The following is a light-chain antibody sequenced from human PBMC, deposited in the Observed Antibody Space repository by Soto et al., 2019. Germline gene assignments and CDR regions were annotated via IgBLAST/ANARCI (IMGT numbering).Light chain of an antibody. CDR2: WAS. Sequence: DIVMTQSPDSLAVSLGERATINCKSSQSLLSSSNNKNHLVWYQQKQVQTPKLLLYWASTRQSGVPERFSGIESGTDFTLTISSLQPEDVAVYYCQQYYTAPRTFGPGPKVEIK. J-gene: IGKJ1*01. V-gene: IGKV4-1*01. CDR1: QSLLSSSNNKNH. CDR3: QQYYTAPRT.